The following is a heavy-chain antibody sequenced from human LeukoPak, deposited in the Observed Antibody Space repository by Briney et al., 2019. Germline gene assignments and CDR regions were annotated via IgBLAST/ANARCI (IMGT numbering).Heavy chain of an antibody. CDR1: GFTFSSYA. V-gene: IGHV3-23*01. CDR3: VTHVFVNIDAFDI. J-gene: IGHJ3*02. CDR2: ISGSGGST. D-gene: IGHD3-10*01. Sequence: GGSLRLSCAASGFTFSSYAMSWVRQAPGRGLEGVSAISGSGGSTYYADSVKGRFTISRDNAKNSLYLQMNSLRAEDTAVYYCVTHVFVNIDAFDIWGQGTMVTVSS.